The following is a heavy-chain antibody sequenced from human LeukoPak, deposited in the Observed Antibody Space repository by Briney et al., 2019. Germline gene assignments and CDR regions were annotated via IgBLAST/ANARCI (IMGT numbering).Heavy chain of an antibody. CDR2: ISGSGGST. Sequence: GGSLRLSCAASGFTFSSYAMSWVRQAPGKGLEWVSAISGSGGSTYYADSVKGRFTISRDNSKNTLYLQMNSPRAEDTAVYYCAKVQGETGYATFDYWGQGTLVTVSS. D-gene: IGHD3-9*01. CDR3: AKVQGETGYATFDY. CDR1: GFTFSSYA. V-gene: IGHV3-23*01. J-gene: IGHJ4*02.